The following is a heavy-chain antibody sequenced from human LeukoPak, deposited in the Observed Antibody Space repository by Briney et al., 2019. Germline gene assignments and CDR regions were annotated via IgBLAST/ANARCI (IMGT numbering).Heavy chain of an antibody. V-gene: IGHV4-30-4*01. J-gene: IGHJ4*02. CDR1: GGSISSGDYY. Sequence: SETLSLTCTVSGGSISSGDYYWSWIRQPPGKGLEWIGYIYYSGSTYYNPSLKSRVTISVDTSKNQFSLKLSSVTAADTAVYYCARVPRYCSGGSCYDLDYWGQGTLVTVSS. D-gene: IGHD2-15*01. CDR3: ARVPRYCSGGSCYDLDY. CDR2: IYYSGST.